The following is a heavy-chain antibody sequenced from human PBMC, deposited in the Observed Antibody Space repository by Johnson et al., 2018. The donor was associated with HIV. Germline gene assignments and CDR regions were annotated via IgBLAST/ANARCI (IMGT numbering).Heavy chain of an antibody. Sequence: VPLVESGGGLVQPGRSLRLSCAASGFTFDDYAMHWVRQAPGKGLEWVSGISWNSGSIGYADSVKGRFTISRDNAKNSLYLQMNSLRAEDTALYYCAKQGWGLERAFDIWGQGTMVTVSS. V-gene: IGHV3-9*01. CDR1: GFTFDDYA. J-gene: IGHJ3*02. CDR2: ISWNSGSI. CDR3: AKQGWGLERAFDI. D-gene: IGHD1-1*01.